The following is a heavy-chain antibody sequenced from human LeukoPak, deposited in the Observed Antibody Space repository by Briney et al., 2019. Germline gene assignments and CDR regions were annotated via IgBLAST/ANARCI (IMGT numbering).Heavy chain of an antibody. D-gene: IGHD4-11*01. Sequence: GGSLRLSCAASGFTFDAYAMHWVRQAPGKGLEWVSGISWNSGTIGYADSVKGRFTISRDNAKNSLYLQMNSLRAEDTALYYCAKGHSDHSYNSFDPWGQGILVTVSS. J-gene: IGHJ5*02. CDR3: AKGHSDHSYNSFDP. V-gene: IGHV3-9*01. CDR1: GFTFDAYA. CDR2: ISWNSGTI.